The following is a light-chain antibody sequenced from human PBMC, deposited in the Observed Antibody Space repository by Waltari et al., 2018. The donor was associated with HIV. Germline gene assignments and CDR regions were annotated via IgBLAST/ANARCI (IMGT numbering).Light chain of an antibody. Sequence: QSALTQPASESGSPGQSLTIPCTGTSSDIGGYSFVSWYQHPPGKAPKLVIYEVSQRPSGVPNRFSGSKSGNTASLTVSGLQAEDEADYFCSSYAGSSAILFGGGTKLTVL. CDR3: SSYAGSSAIL. V-gene: IGLV2-8*01. J-gene: IGLJ2*01. CDR1: SSDIGGYSF. CDR2: EVS.